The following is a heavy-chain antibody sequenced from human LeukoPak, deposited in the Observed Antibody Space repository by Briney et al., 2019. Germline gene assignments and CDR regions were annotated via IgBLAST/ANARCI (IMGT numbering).Heavy chain of an antibody. V-gene: IGHV4-39*07. D-gene: IGHD3-9*01. CDR3: ARAPLRYFDWSIDH. CDR2: IYYSGST. J-gene: IGHJ4*02. CDR1: GGSISSSSYY. Sequence: SETLSLTCTVSGGSISSSSYYWGWIRQPPGKGLEWIGSIYYSGSTYYNPSLKSRVTISVDTSKNQFSLKLSSVTAADTAVYYCARAPLRYFDWSIDHWGQGTLVTVSS.